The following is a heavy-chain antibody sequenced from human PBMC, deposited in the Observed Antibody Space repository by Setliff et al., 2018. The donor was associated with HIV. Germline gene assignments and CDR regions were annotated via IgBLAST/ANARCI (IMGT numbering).Heavy chain of an antibody. Sequence: SETLSLTCTVSGGSISSYYWSWIRQPPGKGLEWIGYIYYSGSTNYNPSLKSRVTITVDTSKNQISLQLTSVTAEDTALYFCARGGKRAFDIWGQGAMVTVS. V-gene: IGHV4-59*08. CDR1: GGSISSYY. J-gene: IGHJ3*02. CDR3: ARGGKRAFDI. CDR2: IYYSGST.